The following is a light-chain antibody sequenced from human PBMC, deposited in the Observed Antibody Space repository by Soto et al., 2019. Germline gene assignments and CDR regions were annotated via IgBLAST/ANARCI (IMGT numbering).Light chain of an antibody. CDR2: YDS. V-gene: IGLV3-21*04. J-gene: IGLJ2*01. CDR1: NIGSKS. CDR3: QVWDSSSDHVV. Sequence: SYELTQPPSVSVAPGKTDRITCGGNNIGSKSVHWYQQRPGQAPVLVIYYDSDRPSGIPERFSGSNSGNTATLTISRVEAGDEDDYYCQVWDSSSDHVVFGGGTKVTVL.